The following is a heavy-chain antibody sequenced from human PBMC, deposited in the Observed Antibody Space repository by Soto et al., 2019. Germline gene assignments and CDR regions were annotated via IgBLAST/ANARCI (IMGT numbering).Heavy chain of an antibody. V-gene: IGHV3-48*01. J-gene: IGHJ4*02. D-gene: IGHD2-15*01. Sequence: GGSLRLSCAASGFTFTSYSMNWVRQAPGKGLEWVSYISSSTTIIYYADSVKGRFTISRDNARNSLYLQINSLRAEDTAVYYCARRGLFESGGIDYWGQGTLVTVSS. CDR3: ARRGLFESGGIDY. CDR2: ISSSTTII. CDR1: GFTFTSYS.